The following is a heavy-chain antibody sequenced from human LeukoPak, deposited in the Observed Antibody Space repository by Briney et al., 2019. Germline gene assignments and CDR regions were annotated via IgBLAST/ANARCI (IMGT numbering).Heavy chain of an antibody. CDR3: AKGLRGSYDY. J-gene: IGHJ4*02. CDR2: ITDSGIST. CDR1: GFTVSNVA. D-gene: IGHD1-26*01. V-gene: IGHV3-23*01. Sequence: GGSLRLSCAASGFTVSNVAMSWARQAPEKGLEWVSSITDSGISTYYADSVKGRFTISRDNSKNTLYLQMNSLRAEDTAVYYCAKGLRGSYDYWGQGTLVTVSS.